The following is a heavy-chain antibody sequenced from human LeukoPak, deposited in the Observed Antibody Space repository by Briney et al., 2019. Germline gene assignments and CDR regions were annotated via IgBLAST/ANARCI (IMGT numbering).Heavy chain of an antibody. D-gene: IGHD7-27*01. V-gene: IGHV4-59*08. Sequence: SGTLSLTCSVSGGSISGYYWSWIRQPPGRRLEWIGYIYYTGNTTYNPSLKSRVTISIDRSKNLFSLKLTSVTVADTAVYFCARHPGASFDSWGQGNLVTVSS. CDR2: IYYTGNT. CDR3: ARHPGASFDS. J-gene: IGHJ4*02. CDR1: GGSISGYY.